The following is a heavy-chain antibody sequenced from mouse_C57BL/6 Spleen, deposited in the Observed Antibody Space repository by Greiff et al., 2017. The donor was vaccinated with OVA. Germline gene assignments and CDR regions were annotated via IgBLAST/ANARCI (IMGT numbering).Heavy chain of an antibody. CDR2: IDPSDSYT. V-gene: IGHV1-50*01. CDR1: GYTFTSYW. Sequence: QVQLQQSGAELVKPGASVKLSCKASGYTFTSYWMQWVKQRPGQGLEWIGEIDPSDSYTNYNQKFKGKATLTVDTSSSTAYMQLSSLTSEDSAVYYCARGTITTVVSYYFDYWGQGTTLTVSS. CDR3: ARGTITTVVSYYFDY. D-gene: IGHD1-1*01. J-gene: IGHJ2*01.